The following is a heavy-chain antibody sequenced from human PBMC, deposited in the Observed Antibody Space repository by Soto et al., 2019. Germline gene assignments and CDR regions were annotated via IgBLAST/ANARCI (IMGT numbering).Heavy chain of an antibody. Sequence: ASVKVSCKASGYTFTSYAMHWVRQAPGQRLEWMGWINAGNGNTKYSQKFQGRVTITRDTSASTAYMELSSLRSEDTAVYYCAREHRESYYDTDPPPFDYWGQGTLVTVSS. J-gene: IGHJ4*02. V-gene: IGHV1-3*01. CDR3: AREHRESYYDTDPPPFDY. CDR1: GYTFTSYA. CDR2: INAGNGNT. D-gene: IGHD3-9*01.